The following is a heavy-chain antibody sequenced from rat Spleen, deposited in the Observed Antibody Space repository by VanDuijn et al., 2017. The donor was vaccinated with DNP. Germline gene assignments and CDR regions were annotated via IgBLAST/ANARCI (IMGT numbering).Heavy chain of an antibody. CDR2: INTGSGGT. CDR3: ARGVRRVRTGCAY. D-gene: IGHD4-3*01. J-gene: IGHJ3*01. CDR1: GYTFTSYY. V-gene: IGHV1-43*01. Sequence: QIQLQWVCGELAKPGSSVKISCKASGYTFTSYYISWIKQTTGQGLEYIGYINTGSGGTNYNEKFKGKATLTVDKSSSTALMQISSLTPDDSAVYDWARGVRRVRTGCAYWGQGTLVTVSS.